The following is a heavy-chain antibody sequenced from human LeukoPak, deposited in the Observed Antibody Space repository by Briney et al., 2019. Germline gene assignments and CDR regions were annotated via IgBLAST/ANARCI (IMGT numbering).Heavy chain of an antibody. V-gene: IGHV4-34*12. CDR1: GGSFSGYY. Sequence: SETLSLTCAVYGGSFSGYYWSWIRQPPGKGLEWIGSILPTGRAYYNPSLKSRVTISIDTSRNQFTLKQSSVTASDTSIYYCAAYSSGTMFDSWGPGALVTVSS. J-gene: IGHJ4*02. CDR2: ILPTGRA. CDR3: AAYSSGTMFDS. D-gene: IGHD4-11*01.